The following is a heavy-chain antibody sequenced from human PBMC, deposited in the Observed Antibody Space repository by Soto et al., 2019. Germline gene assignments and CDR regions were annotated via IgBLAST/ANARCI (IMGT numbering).Heavy chain of an antibody. V-gene: IGHV3-11*04. CDR3: ARGDYYDSSGPFSDAFDI. J-gene: IGHJ3*02. D-gene: IGHD3-22*01. CDR2: ISSSGSTI. Sequence: SGGSLRLSCAASGFTFSDYYMSWIRQAPGKGLEWVSYISSSGSTIYYADSVKGRFTISRDNAKNSLYLQMNSLRAEDTAVYYCARGDYYDSSGPFSDAFDIWGQGTMVTVSS. CDR1: GFTFSDYY.